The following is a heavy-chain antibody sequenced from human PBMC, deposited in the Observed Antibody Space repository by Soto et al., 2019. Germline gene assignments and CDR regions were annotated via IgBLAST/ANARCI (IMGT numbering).Heavy chain of an antibody. D-gene: IGHD1-26*01. CDR1: GYSFSNYV. CDR2: INPGNGDA. J-gene: IGHJ4*02. Sequence: QVQLAQSGAEVKKPGASVKVSCQASGYSFSNYVIYWVRQAPGQRLEWMGWINPGNGDARYSQKFRVRITITRDTSASTAYMELTGVTSDDKAVEFCERLPLSGSYPVCYFDYWGQGTPVTVSS. V-gene: IGHV1-3*01. CDR3: ERLPLSGSYPVCYFDY.